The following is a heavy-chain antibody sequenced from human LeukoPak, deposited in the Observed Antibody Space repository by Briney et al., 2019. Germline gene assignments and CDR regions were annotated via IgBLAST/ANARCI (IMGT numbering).Heavy chain of an antibody. Sequence: ASVKVSCKASGYTFTGYYMHWVRQAPGQGLEWVGWINPNSGGTNYAQKFQGRVTMTRDTSISTAYMELSRLRSDDTAVYYCARDGALSQAWFDPWGQGTLVTVSS. V-gene: IGHV1-2*02. D-gene: IGHD4/OR15-4a*01. CDR2: INPNSGGT. CDR3: ARDGALSQAWFDP. J-gene: IGHJ5*02. CDR1: GYTFTGYY.